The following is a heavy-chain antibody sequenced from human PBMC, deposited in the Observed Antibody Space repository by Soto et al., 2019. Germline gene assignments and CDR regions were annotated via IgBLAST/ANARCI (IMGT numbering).Heavy chain of an antibody. Sequence: PGGSLRLSCAASGFTFSSYWMSWVRQAPGKGLEWVANIKEDGSDMYYVDSVKGRFTVSRDNAKNSLYLQMNSLRAEDTAVYYCATEVWEYYDFWSGYSDYWGQGTLVTVSS. CDR1: GFTFSSYW. V-gene: IGHV3-7*01. J-gene: IGHJ4*02. D-gene: IGHD3-3*01. CDR3: ATEVWEYYDFWSGYSDY. CDR2: IKEDGSDM.